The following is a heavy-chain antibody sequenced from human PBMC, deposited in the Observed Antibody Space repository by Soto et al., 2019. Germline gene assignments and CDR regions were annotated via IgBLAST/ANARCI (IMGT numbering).Heavy chain of an antibody. J-gene: IGHJ6*02. Sequence: GASVKVSCKASGGTFSSYAISWVRQAPGQGLEWMGGIIPIFGTANYAQKFQGRVTITADESTSTAYMELSSLISEDTAVYYCARDRLPAPPARSSMIVVVTSYGMDVWGQGTKVTVYS. CDR3: ARDRLPAPPARSSMIVVVTSYGMDV. CDR2: IIPIFGTA. CDR1: GGTFSSYA. V-gene: IGHV1-69*13. D-gene: IGHD3-22*01.